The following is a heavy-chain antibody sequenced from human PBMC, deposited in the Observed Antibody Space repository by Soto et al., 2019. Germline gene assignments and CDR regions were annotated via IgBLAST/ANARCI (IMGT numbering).Heavy chain of an antibody. Sequence: GESLKISCKGSGYSFAGYWITWVRQKRGKGLEWMGRIDPSDSQTYYSPSFRGHVTISVTKSITTVFLQWSSLRASDTAMYYCARQIYDSDTGPNFQYYFDAWGQGTPVTVSS. D-gene: IGHD3-22*01. J-gene: IGHJ4*02. CDR3: ARQIYDSDTGPNFQYYFDA. CDR2: IDPSDSQT. CDR1: GYSFAGYW. V-gene: IGHV5-10-1*01.